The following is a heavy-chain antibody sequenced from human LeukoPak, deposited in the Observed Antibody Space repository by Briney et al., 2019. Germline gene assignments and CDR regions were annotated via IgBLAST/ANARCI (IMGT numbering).Heavy chain of an antibody. CDR3: ARSTRAAAGWYFDY. V-gene: IGHV1-2*02. CDR2: INPNSGGT. J-gene: IGHJ4*02. Sequence: ASVTVSSKASGYTFTGYYMHWVRQAPGQGLEWMGWINPNSGGTNYAQKFQGRVTMTRDTSISTAYMELSRLRSDDTAVYYCARSTRAAAGWYFDYWGQGTLVTVSS. D-gene: IGHD6-13*01. CDR1: GYTFTGYY.